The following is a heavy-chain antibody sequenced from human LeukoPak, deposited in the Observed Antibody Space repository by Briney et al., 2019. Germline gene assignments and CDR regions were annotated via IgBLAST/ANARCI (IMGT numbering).Heavy chain of an antibody. CDR2: ISSSGST. CDR3: ARYQGIAAAGTGGWFDP. CDR1: GDSISSGDYH. D-gene: IGHD6-13*01. V-gene: IGHV4-61*02. Sequence: SETLSLTSTVSGDSISSGDYHWSWIRQPAGKGLEWIGRISSSGSTNYNPSLNRLTTISVDTSKNQFSLKLSSVTAADTAVYYCARYQGIAAAGTGGWFDPWGQGTLVTVSS. J-gene: IGHJ5*02.